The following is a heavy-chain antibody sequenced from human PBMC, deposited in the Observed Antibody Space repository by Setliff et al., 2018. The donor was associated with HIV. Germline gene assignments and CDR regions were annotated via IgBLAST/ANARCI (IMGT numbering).Heavy chain of an antibody. V-gene: IGHV1-46*01. D-gene: IGHD1-26*01. CDR1: GYIFTSYY. Sequence: ASVKVSCKASGYIFTSYYVHWVRQAPGQGLEWMGIINPSGAITSYAQKFQGRVTMTRDMSTSTVYMELSSVTAADTAVYYCARWAEVDGMDVWGQGTTVTVSS. CDR3: ARWAEVDGMDV. CDR2: INPSGAIT. J-gene: IGHJ6*02.